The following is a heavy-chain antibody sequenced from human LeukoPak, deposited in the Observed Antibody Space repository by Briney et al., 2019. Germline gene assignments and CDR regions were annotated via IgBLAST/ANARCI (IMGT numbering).Heavy chain of an antibody. CDR2: IYYSGST. J-gene: IGHJ4*02. CDR1: GVSFRDYY. CDR3: ARDLQEYFDY. V-gene: IGHV4-34*01. D-gene: IGHD4-11*01. Sequence: SETLSLTCAVYGVSFRDYYWSWIRQSPGKGLEWIGSIYYSGSTYYNPSLKSRVTISVDTSKNQFSLKLSSVTAADTAVYYCARDLQEYFDYWGQGTLVTVSS.